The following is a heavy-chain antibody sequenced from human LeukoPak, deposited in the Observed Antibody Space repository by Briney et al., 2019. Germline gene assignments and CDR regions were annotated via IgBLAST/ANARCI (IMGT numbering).Heavy chain of an antibody. CDR1: GFTFSSYS. Sequence: GGSLRLSCAASGFTFSSYSMNWVRQAPGKGLEWVSSISGSSSYIYYADSVKGRFTISRDNAKNSLYLQMNSLRAEDTAVYYCASSTRVASEFDPWGQGTLVTVSS. CDR3: ASSTRVASEFDP. J-gene: IGHJ5*02. CDR2: ISGSSSYI. D-gene: IGHD5-12*01. V-gene: IGHV3-21*01.